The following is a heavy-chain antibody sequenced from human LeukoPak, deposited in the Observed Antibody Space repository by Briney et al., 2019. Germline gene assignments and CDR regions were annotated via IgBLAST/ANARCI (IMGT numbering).Heavy chain of an antibody. V-gene: IGHV4-59*01. CDR2: NYYSGST. J-gene: IGHJ5*02. Sequence: SETLSLTCTVSGGSISSYHWSWIRQPPGKGMEWIAYNYYSGSTNYNPSLKSRVTISVDTSKNQFSLKLSSVTAADTAVYYCARCSGSYYNAWGFDPWGQGTLVTVSS. CDR1: GGSISSYH. CDR3: ARCSGSYYNAWGFDP. D-gene: IGHD1-26*01.